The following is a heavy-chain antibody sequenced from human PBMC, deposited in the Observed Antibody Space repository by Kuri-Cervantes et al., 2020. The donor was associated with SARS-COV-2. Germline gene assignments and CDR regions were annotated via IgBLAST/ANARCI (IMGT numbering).Heavy chain of an antibody. J-gene: IGHJ4*02. Sequence: GGSLRLSCAASGFTFSSYWMHWVRQAPGKGLVWVSRINSDGSSTSYADSVKGRFTISRDNAKNSLYLQMNSLRAEDTALYYCARDRLLAAHYYFDYWGQGTLVTVSS. CDR2: INSDGSST. D-gene: IGHD6-13*01. V-gene: IGHV3-74*01. CDR3: ARDRLLAAHYYFDY. CDR1: GFTFSSYW.